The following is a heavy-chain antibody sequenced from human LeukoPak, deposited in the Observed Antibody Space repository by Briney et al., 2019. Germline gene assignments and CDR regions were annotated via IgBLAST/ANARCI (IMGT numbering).Heavy chain of an antibody. V-gene: IGHV4-4*02. CDR2: IYHSGST. D-gene: IGHD6-13*01. CDR3: ARQYSNNWYDDRGWFDP. J-gene: IGHJ5*02. Sequence: SETLSLTCAVSGGSISSSNWWSWVRQPPGKGLEWMGEIYHSGSTYYNPSLKSRVTLSVDTSKKQFSLKLSSVTAADTAVYHCARQYSNNWYDDRGWFDPWGQGTLVTVSS. CDR1: GGSISSSNW.